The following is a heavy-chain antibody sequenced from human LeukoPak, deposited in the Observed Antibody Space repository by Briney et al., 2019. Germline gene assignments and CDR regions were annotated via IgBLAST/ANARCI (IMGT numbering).Heavy chain of an antibody. CDR3: ARRQIQQLVPNWFDP. CDR2: IYYSGST. V-gene: IGHV4-39*01. Sequence: PSETLSLTCTVSGGSISSSSYYWGWIRQPPGKGLEWIGSIYYSGSTYYNPSLKSRVTISVDTPKNQFSLKLRSVTAADTAVYYCARRQIQQLVPNWFDPWGQGTLVTVSS. D-gene: IGHD6-13*01. J-gene: IGHJ5*02. CDR1: GGSISSSSYY.